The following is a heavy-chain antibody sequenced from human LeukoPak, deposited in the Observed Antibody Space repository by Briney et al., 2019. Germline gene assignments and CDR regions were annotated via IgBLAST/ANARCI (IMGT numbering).Heavy chain of an antibody. Sequence: ASVKASCKVSGYTLTELSMHWVRQAPGKGLEWMGGFDPEDGETIYAQKFQGRVTMTEDTSTDTAYMELSSLRSEDTAVYYCATADYVWGSYRSHLDYWGQGTLVTVSS. V-gene: IGHV1-24*01. CDR2: FDPEDGET. CDR3: ATADYVWGSYRSHLDY. D-gene: IGHD3-16*02. J-gene: IGHJ4*02. CDR1: GYTLTELS.